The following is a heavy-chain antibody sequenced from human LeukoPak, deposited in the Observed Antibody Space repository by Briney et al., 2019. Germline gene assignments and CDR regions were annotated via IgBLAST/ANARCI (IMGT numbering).Heavy chain of an antibody. CDR2: INPSGGST. Sequence: SVKVSCKASGYTFTSYDINWVRQAPGQGLEWMGIINPSGGSTSYAQKFQGRVTMTRDTSTSTVYMELSSLRSEDTAVYYCARGSSGWYSVAYWGQGTLVTVSS. V-gene: IGHV1-46*01. D-gene: IGHD6-19*01. CDR1: GYTFTSYD. J-gene: IGHJ4*02. CDR3: ARGSSGWYSVAY.